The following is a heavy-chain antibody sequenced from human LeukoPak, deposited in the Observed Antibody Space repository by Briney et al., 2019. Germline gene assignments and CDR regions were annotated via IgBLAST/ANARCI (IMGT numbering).Heavy chain of an antibody. CDR2: IYYSGST. D-gene: IGHD6-6*01. J-gene: IGHJ4*02. CDR1: RGSIISSIYY. V-gene: IGHV4-39*01. CDR3: ARGAYSSSSPAPPFDY. Sequence: SETLSLTCTVPRGSIISSIYYCGWIRQPPGKGLEWIGSIYYSGSTYYNPSLKSRVTISVDTSKNQFSLKLSSVTAADTAVYYCARGAYSSSSPAPPFDYWGQGTLVTVSS.